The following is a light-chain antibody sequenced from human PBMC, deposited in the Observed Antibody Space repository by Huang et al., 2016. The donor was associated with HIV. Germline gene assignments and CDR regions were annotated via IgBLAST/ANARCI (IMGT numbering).Light chain of an antibody. CDR2: GAS. V-gene: IGKV3-15*01. CDR1: QSVSTN. Sequence: EIVMTQSPATLSVSPGERATLSCRAGQSVSTNVALYQHKPGQAPRLLIYGASTRATGTPGRFSGSGSGTEFTLTISSLQSEDFAIYYCQQYNKWPPFTFGPGTKVDI. J-gene: IGKJ3*01. CDR3: QQYNKWPPFT.